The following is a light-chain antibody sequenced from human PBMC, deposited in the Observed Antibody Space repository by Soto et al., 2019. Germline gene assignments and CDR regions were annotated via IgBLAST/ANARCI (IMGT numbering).Light chain of an antibody. Sequence: DIQMTQSPSSLSASVGDRVTITCRASQSISTYLNWYHQKPGKDPDLLIYAASSLKSGVPSRFSGSGSGTHFTLTITGLQPADFATYCQQNFSIPITFGQGTRLEIK. CDR2: AAS. CDR1: QSISTY. V-gene: IGKV1-39*01. J-gene: IGKJ5*01. CDR3: QQNFSIPIT.